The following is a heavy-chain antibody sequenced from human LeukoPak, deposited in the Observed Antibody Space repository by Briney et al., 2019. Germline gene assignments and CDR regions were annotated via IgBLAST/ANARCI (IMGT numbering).Heavy chain of an antibody. J-gene: IGHJ3*02. CDR1: GFTFSSYE. CDR2: ICYDGSNK. D-gene: IGHD4-23*01. V-gene: IGHV3-33*08. Sequence: GGSLRLSCAASGFTFSSYEMNWVRQAAGRGLEWVAVICYDGSNKYYADSVKGRFTISRDNSKSTLYMQMNSLRDEDTAVYYCERDSDYGGNSVYAFDIWGQGTMVTVSS. CDR3: ERDSDYGGNSVYAFDI.